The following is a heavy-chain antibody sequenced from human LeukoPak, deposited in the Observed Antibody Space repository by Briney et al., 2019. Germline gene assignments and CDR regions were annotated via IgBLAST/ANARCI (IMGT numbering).Heavy chain of an antibody. CDR3: AIIPRCSSTSCYTDLDS. Sequence: ASVKVSCKASGYTFINYDINWVRQATGQGLEWMGWMNPNSAITGYAQNFQGRVTITRDTSISTAYMELSSLRSEDTAVYYCAIIPRCSSTSCYTDLDSWGQGTLVTVSS. V-gene: IGHV1-8*01. J-gene: IGHJ4*02. CDR2: MNPNSAIT. D-gene: IGHD2-2*02. CDR1: GYTFINYD.